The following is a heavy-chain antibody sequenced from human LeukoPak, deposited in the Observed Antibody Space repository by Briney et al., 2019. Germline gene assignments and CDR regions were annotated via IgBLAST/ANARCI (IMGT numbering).Heavy chain of an antibody. CDR1: GFTFSSYG. CDR2: ISYDGSNK. D-gene: IGHD6-13*01. J-gene: IGHJ4*02. V-gene: IGHV3-30*18. Sequence: GGSLRLSCAASGFTFSSYGMQWVGQAPGKGLEGVAVISYDGSNKYYVDPVKGRFTISRDNSKNTLYLQMNSLRAEDTAVYYCAKEVAAEGHFDYWGQGTLVTVSS. CDR3: AKEVAAEGHFDY.